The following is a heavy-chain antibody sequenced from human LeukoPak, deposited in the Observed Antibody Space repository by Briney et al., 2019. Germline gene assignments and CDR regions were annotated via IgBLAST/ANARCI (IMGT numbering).Heavy chain of an antibody. J-gene: IGHJ4*02. V-gene: IGHV4-59*01. CDR3: ARDGAVAGRGVDY. D-gene: IGHD6-19*01. CDR1: GGSISSYY. CDR2: IYYSGST. Sequence: PSETLSLTCTVSGGSISSYYWSWIRQPPGKGLEWIGYIYYSGSTNYNPSLKSRVTISVDTSKNQFSLKLSSVTAADTAVYYCARDGAVAGRGVDYWGQGTLVTVSS.